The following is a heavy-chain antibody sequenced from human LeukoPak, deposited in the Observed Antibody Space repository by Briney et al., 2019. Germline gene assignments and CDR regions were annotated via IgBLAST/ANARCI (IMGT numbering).Heavy chain of an antibody. CDR3: ARETRTTYYYDSSGYFDY. D-gene: IGHD3-22*01. CDR2: IYYSGST. Sequence: SETLSLTCTVSGGSISSYYWSWIRQPPGKGLEWIGYIYYSGSTNYNPSLKSRVTISVDTSKNQFSLKLSSVTAADTAVYYCARETRTTYYYDSSGYFDYWGQGTLVTVSS. CDR1: GGSISSYY. V-gene: IGHV4-59*01. J-gene: IGHJ4*02.